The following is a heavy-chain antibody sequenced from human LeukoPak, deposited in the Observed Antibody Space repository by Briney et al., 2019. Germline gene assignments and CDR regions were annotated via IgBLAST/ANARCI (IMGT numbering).Heavy chain of an antibody. V-gene: IGHV3-21*01. CDR1: GFTFSSYS. J-gene: IGHJ4*02. CDR2: TSSSSSYI. Sequence: PGGSLRLSCAASGFTFSSYSMNWVRQAPGKGLEWFSSTSSSSSYIYYADSVKGRFTISRDNAKNSLYLQMNSLRAEDTAVYYCARDIRSHYFDYWGQGTLVTVSS. CDR3: ARDIRSHYFDY.